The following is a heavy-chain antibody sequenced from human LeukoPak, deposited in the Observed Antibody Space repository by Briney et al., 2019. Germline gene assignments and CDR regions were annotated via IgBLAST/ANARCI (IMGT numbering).Heavy chain of an antibody. CDR3: ARDSYSYGSNFDY. CDR1: GFTFSSYS. V-gene: IGHV3-21*01. D-gene: IGHD5-18*01. CDR2: ISSSSSYI. J-gene: IGHJ4*02. Sequence: PGGSLRLSCAASGFTFSSYSMTWVRQAPGKGLEWVSSISSSSSYIYYADSVKGRFTISRDNAKNSLYLQMNSLRAEDTAVYYCARDSYSYGSNFDYWGQGTLVTVSS.